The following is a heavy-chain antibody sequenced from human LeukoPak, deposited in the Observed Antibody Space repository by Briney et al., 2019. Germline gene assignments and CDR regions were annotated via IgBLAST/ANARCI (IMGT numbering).Heavy chain of an antibody. J-gene: IGHJ3*02. CDR2: IYHSGST. CDR1: GGSISSSNW. D-gene: IGHD6-19*01. CDR3: AREEGSGWYGGAFDI. Sequence: PSETLSLTCAVSGGSISSSNWWSWVRQPPGKGLEWIGEIYHSGSTNYNPSLKSRVTISVDKSKNQFSLKLSSVTAADTAVYYCAREEGSGWYGGAFDIWGQGTMVTVSS. V-gene: IGHV4-4*02.